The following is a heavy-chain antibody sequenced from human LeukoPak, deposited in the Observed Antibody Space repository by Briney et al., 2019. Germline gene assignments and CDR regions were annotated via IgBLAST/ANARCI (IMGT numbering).Heavy chain of an antibody. Sequence: PGGSLRLSCAASGFTFSSYWMSWVRQAPGKGLEWVAVISYDGSNKYYADSVKGRFTISRDNSKNTPYLQMNSLRAEDTAVYYCARNLRDSYGPYLYDYWGQGTLVTASS. D-gene: IGHD5-18*01. CDR1: GFTFSSYW. J-gene: IGHJ4*02. CDR2: ISYDGSNK. CDR3: ARNLRDSYGPYLYDY. V-gene: IGHV3-30*03.